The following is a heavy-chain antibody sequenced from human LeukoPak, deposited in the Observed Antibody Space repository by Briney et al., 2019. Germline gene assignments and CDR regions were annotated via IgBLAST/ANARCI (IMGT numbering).Heavy chain of an antibody. D-gene: IGHD7-27*01. V-gene: IGHV4-59*12. CDR3: PRGPWALDC. Sequence: SETLSLTCSVSGASITGYYWSWMRQSPGKGLEWVGDIHHSGSTYHNSYLKSRVTISMDRFRNQFSLKVNSVTAEDTAVYYCPRGPWALDCWSQGTLVTVS. J-gene: IGHJ4*02. CDR2: IHHSGST. CDR1: GASITGYY.